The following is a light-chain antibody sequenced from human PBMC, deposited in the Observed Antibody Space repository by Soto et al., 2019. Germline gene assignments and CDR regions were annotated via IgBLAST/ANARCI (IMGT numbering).Light chain of an antibody. V-gene: IGLV2-23*01. Sequence: QSALTQPASVSGSPGQSITISCTGTSSTVGGFNVVSWYQQHPGKAPKVIIYEGIKRPSGVSNRFSGSNSGSTASLTISGLQAEDEADYHCCSYAGSNTWVFGGGTKLTVL. J-gene: IGLJ3*02. CDR1: SSTVGGFNV. CDR3: CSYAGSNTWV. CDR2: EGI.